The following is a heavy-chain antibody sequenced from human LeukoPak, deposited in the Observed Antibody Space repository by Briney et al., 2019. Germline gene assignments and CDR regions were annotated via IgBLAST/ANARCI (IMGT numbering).Heavy chain of an antibody. CDR1: GGTFSSYA. CDR2: IIPIFGTA. J-gene: IGHJ4*02. V-gene: IGHV1-69*06. D-gene: IGHD3-3*01. CDR3: ARASYYDFWSGFPGAYFDY. Sequence: ASVKVSCKASGGTFSSYAISWVRQAPGQGLEWMGGIIPIFGTANYAQKFQGRVTITADKSTSTAYMELSSLRSEDTAVYYCARASYYDFWSGFPGAYFDYWGQGTLVTVSS.